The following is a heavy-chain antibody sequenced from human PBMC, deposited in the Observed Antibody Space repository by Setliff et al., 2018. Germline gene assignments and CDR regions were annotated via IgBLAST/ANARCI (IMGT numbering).Heavy chain of an antibody. V-gene: IGHV4-61*09. CDR2: IYTTWST. Sequence: LSLTCTVSGGSVGSDFSYWTWIRQPAGKGPEWIGQIYTTWSTNYNPSLRSRATISLDASKNQFSLSLTSVTAADTAVYYCAGVTGFFYVDAWGKGTTVTVSS. CDR3: AGVTGFFYVDA. J-gene: IGHJ6*03. CDR1: GGSVGSDFSY.